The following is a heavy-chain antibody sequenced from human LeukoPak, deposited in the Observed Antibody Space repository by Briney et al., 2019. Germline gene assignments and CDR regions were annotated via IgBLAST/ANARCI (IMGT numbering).Heavy chain of an antibody. Sequence: PGGSLRLSCAASGFTFSSYAMSWVRQAPGKGLEWVSAISGSGGSTYYADSVKGRFTISRDNSKNTLYLQMNSLRAEDMAVYYCETGNLIVGVPAATPIFYYWAREPWSPSPQ. D-gene: IGHD2-2*02. CDR1: GFTFSSYA. J-gene: IGHJ4*02. CDR2: ISGSGGST. CDR3: ETGNLIVGVPAATPIFYY. V-gene: IGHV3-23*01.